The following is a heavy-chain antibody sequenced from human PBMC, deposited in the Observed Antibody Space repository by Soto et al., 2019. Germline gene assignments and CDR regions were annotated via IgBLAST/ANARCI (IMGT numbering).Heavy chain of an antibody. CDR1: GYTFTSYY. J-gene: IGHJ4*02. Sequence: QVQLVQSGAEVKKPGASVKVSCKASGYTFTSYYMHWVRQAPGQGLEWMGIINPSGGSTSYAQKFQGRVTMTRDTSTSTVYMELISLRSEDTAVYYCARGLTGDYDILTGNSYDYWGQGTLVTVSS. D-gene: IGHD3-9*01. CDR3: ARGLTGDYDILTGNSYDY. V-gene: IGHV1-46*01. CDR2: INPSGGST.